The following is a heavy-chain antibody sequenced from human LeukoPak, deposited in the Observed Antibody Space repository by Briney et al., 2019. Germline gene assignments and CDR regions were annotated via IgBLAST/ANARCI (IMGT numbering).Heavy chain of an antibody. CDR1: DASISSSYFY. Sequence: PSETLSLTCTVSDASISSSYFYWSWIRQPPGKGLEWIGNVFHSGSTHYSPSLKSRVTISVDTSRKQFSMRLSAATAADTAVYFCARQRGGSWVNDYWGQGTLVTVSS. CDR2: VFHSGST. CDR3: ARQRGGSWVNDY. J-gene: IGHJ4*02. D-gene: IGHD1-26*01. V-gene: IGHV4-39*01.